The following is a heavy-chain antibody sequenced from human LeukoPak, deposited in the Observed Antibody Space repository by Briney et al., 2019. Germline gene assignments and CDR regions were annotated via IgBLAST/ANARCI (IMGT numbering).Heavy chain of an antibody. D-gene: IGHD1-1*01. J-gene: IGHJ4*02. CDR1: GVSISSYY. V-gene: IGHV4-4*07. CDR3: ARGNWNYFDS. CDR2: IYTSGST. Sequence: PSETLSLTCTVSGVSISSYYWSWIRQPAGKGLEWIGRIYTSGSTNYNPSLKTRVTMSVDTSKSQFSLKLSSVTAADTAVYFCARGNWNYFDSWGQGTLVTVSS.